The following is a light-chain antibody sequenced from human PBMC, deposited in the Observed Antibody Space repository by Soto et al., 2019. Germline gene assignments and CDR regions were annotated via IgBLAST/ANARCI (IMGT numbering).Light chain of an antibody. Sequence: DIRMTQSPSTLSASVGDRVTITCRASQSISNWLAWYQQKPGKAPKLLIYKASILESGVPSRFSGSGSGTEITLTISSLQPDDFATYYCQHYDTYYSFGPGTTVDLK. J-gene: IGKJ3*01. CDR1: QSISNW. CDR2: KAS. CDR3: QHYDTYYS. V-gene: IGKV1-5*03.